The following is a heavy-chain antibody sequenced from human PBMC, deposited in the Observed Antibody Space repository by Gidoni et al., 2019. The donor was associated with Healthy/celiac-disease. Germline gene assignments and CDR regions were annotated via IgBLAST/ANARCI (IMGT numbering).Heavy chain of an antibody. Sequence: EVQLLESGGGLVQPGGSLRLYCAALGFTFCSYAMVRVRQAPGKGMEWVAAISGSGGSTYYADYVKVLFTISRDNSKNTLYLQMNSLRAEDTAVYYCAKGPEMATMNAADYWGQGTLVTVSS. V-gene: IGHV3-23*01. D-gene: IGHD5-12*01. J-gene: IGHJ4*02. CDR3: AKGPEMATMNAADY. CDR1: GFTFCSYA. CDR2: ISGSGGST.